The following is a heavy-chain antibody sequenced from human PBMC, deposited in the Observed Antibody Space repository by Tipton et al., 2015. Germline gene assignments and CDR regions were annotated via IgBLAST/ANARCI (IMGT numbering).Heavy chain of an antibody. CDR2: IYYSGST. Sequence: TLSLTCTVSGGSVISGNYYWSWIRQPPGKGLEWIGYIYYSGSTNYNPSLKSRVTISVDTSKNRFSLKLSSVTAADTAVYYCARARGRHGGLFDSWGQGILVTVSS. D-gene: IGHD4-23*01. CDR3: ARARGRHGGLFDS. CDR1: GGSVISGNYY. V-gene: IGHV4-61*01. J-gene: IGHJ4*02.